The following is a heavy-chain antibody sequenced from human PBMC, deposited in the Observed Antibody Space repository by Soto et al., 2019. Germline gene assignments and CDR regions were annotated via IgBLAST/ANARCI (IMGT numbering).Heavy chain of an antibody. V-gene: IGHV2-5*02. Sequence: QITLNESGPTVVRPTETLTLTCRFSGFSLTTSGVGVGWIRQSPGKAPEWLALIYWDDDKRYSASLKSRLTNHQENSQDQVVPTIAHFDPNDTAPYYCAQRVLRTVFGLVNPTAIYFDLWGQGTPVAVSS. J-gene: IGHJ4*02. CDR2: IYWDDDK. D-gene: IGHD3-3*01. CDR1: GFSLTTSGVG. CDR3: AQRVLRTVFGLVNPTAIYFDL.